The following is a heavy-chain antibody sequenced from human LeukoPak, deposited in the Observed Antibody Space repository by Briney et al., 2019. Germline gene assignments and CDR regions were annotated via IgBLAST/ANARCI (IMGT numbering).Heavy chain of an antibody. CDR2: INPSGGNT. V-gene: IGHV1-46*01. Sequence: ASVKVSCKASGYTFTSYDIHWVRQATGQGLEWMGIINPSGGNTSYAQNFQGTVAMTRDMSTSTVYMELSTLRSEDTAVYYCARSQLGAFDIWGQGTMVTVSS. J-gene: IGHJ3*02. D-gene: IGHD5-18*01. CDR1: GYTFTSYD. CDR3: ARSQLGAFDI.